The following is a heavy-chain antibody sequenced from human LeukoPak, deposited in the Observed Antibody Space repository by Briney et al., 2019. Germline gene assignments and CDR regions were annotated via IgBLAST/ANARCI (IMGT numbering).Heavy chain of an antibody. J-gene: IGHJ4*02. V-gene: IGHV3-48*03. CDR1: GFNFISYE. D-gene: IGHD6-19*01. Sequence: GGSLRLSCAASGFNFISYEMNWVRQAPGKGLEWVSYISSSGSTIYYADSVKGRFTISRDNAKNSLYLQMNSLRAEDTAVYYCARDLGIAVALDYWGQGTLVTVSS. CDR2: ISSSGSTI. CDR3: ARDLGIAVALDY.